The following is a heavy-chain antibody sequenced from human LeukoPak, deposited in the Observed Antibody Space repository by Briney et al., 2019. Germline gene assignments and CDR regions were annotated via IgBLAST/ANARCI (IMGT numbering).Heavy chain of an antibody. CDR2: INHSGST. CDR3: ARIVVPAASRYYYYYYYMDV. J-gene: IGHJ6*03. CDR1: GGSFSGYY. Sequence: SETLSLTCAVYGGSFSGYYWSWIRQPPGKGLEWIGEINHSGSTNYNPSLKSRVTISVDKSKNQFSLKLSSVTAADTAVYYCARIVVPAASRYYYYYYYMDVWGKGTTVTVSS. V-gene: IGHV4-34*01. D-gene: IGHD2-2*01.